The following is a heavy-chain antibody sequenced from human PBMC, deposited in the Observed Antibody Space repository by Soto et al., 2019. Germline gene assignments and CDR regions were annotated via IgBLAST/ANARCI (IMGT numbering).Heavy chain of an antibody. CDR3: ASNSYGYIFYDH. V-gene: IGHV4-30-4*01. CDR2: IYYSGST. J-gene: IGHJ4*02. CDR1: GGSISSGDYY. Sequence: QVQLQESGPGLVKPSQTLSLTCTVSGGSISSGDYYWSWIRQPPGKGLEWIGYIYYSGSTYYNPALKSRVTTSVDTSQNQFSLKLSSVTAADTAVYYCASNSYGYIFYDHWGQGTLVTVSS. D-gene: IGHD5-18*01.